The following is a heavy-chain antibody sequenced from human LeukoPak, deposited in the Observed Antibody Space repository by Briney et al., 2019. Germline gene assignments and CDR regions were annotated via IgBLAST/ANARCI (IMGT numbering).Heavy chain of an antibody. D-gene: IGHD1-14*01. CDR2: ISGGGGST. CDR1: EFTFSNYA. Sequence: GGSLRLSCAASEFTFSNYAMNWVRQAPGKGLEWVSGISGGGGSTYYADSVKGRFTISRDNSRNTLYLQMDSLRAEDTALYYCAKGSGINHYHWIDPWGQGTLVTVSS. J-gene: IGHJ5*02. V-gene: IGHV3-23*01. CDR3: AKGSGINHYHWIDP.